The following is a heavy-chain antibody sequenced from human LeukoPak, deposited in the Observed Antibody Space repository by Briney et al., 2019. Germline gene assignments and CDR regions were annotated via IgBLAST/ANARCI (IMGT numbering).Heavy chain of an antibody. CDR1: GYTFTSYY. CDR3: ARGAHQDYYGSGSYYPPDY. V-gene: IGHV1-46*01. J-gene: IGHJ4*02. CDR2: INPSGGST. Sequence: ASVKVSCKASGYTFTSYYMHWVRQAPGQGLEWMGIINPSGGSTSYAQKFQGGVTMTRDTSTSTVYMELSSLRSEDTAVYYCARGAHQDYYGSGSYYPPDYWGQGTLVTVSS. D-gene: IGHD3-10*01.